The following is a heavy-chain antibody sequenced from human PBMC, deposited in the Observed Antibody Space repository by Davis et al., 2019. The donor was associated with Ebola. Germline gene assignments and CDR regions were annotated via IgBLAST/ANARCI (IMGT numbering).Heavy chain of an antibody. Sequence: PGGSLRLSCAASGFTVSSNYMSWVRQAPGKGLEWVSGINWNGAGTAYADSVKGRFTISRDNAKNSLYLQMDSLKAEDTALYYCARIGNYYDSGSYSGEVNSWGQGTLVTVSS. CDR2: INWNGAGT. CDR1: GFTVSSNY. D-gene: IGHD3-10*01. CDR3: ARIGNYYDSGSYSGEVNS. V-gene: IGHV3-20*04. J-gene: IGHJ5*01.